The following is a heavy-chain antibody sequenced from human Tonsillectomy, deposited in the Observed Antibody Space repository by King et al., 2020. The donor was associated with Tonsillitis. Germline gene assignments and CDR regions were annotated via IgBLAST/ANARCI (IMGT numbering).Heavy chain of an antibody. J-gene: IGHJ5*02. Sequence: VQLVESGAEVKKPGASVKVSCKASGYTFTNYGISWVRQAPGQGLEWMGWIRVYNANTNYAQKLQGRFTMTTDTSTNTAYMELRSLRSDDTAVYYCARTDMDIVGTMWFDPWGQGTLVTVSS. CDR1: GYTFTNYG. CDR3: ARTDMDIVGTMWFDP. D-gene: IGHD5-12*01. CDR2: IRVYNANT. V-gene: IGHV1-18*01.